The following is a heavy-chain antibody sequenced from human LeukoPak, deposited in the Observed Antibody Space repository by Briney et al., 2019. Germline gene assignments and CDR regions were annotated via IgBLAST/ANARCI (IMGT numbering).Heavy chain of an antibody. CDR3: ARLGYCSSTSCYAGAYYFDY. D-gene: IGHD2-2*01. Sequence: GASVKVSCKASGYTFTSYGISWVRQAPGQGLDWMGWISAYNGNTNYAQKLQGRVTMTTDTSTSTAYMELRSLRSDDTAVYYCARLGYCSSTSCYAGAYYFDYWGQGTLVTVSS. V-gene: IGHV1-18*01. CDR1: GYTFTSYG. CDR2: ISAYNGNT. J-gene: IGHJ4*02.